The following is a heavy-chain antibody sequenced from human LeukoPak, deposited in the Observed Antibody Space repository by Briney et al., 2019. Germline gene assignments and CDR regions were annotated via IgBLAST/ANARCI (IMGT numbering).Heavy chain of an antibody. Sequence: SETLSLTCTVSGGSISSSSYYWGWIRQPPGKGLEWIGSIYYSGSTYYNPSLKSRVTISVDTSKNQFSLKLSSVTAADTAVFYCAIIKAGYSSGWYFGPYYFDYWGQGTLVTVSS. CDR1: GGSISSSSYY. V-gene: IGHV4-39*07. CDR3: AIIKAGYSSGWYFGPYYFDY. CDR2: IYYSGST. D-gene: IGHD6-19*01. J-gene: IGHJ4*02.